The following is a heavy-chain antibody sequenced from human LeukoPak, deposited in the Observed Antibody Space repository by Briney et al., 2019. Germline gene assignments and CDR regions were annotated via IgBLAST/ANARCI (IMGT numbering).Heavy chain of an antibody. Sequence: GGSLRLSCSVSRFTFSTYWMSWVRQAPGKGLEWVANIKKDGSEKYYVDSVKGRFTISRDNAKNSLYLQMNSLRGEDTAVYYCARDVYYHDSSGTGAFDIWGQGTKVTVSS. CDR3: ARDVYYHDSSGTGAFDI. CDR1: RFTFSTYW. D-gene: IGHD3-22*01. V-gene: IGHV3-7*01. J-gene: IGHJ3*02. CDR2: IKKDGSEK.